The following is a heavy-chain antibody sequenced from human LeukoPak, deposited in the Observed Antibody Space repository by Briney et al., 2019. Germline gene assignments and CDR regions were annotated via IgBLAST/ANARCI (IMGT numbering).Heavy chain of an antibody. CDR2: IYYSGST. Sequence: SETLSLTCTVSGGSISSSSYYWGWIRQPPGKGLEWIGSIYYSGSTYYNPSLKSRVTVSVDTSKNQFSLKLSSVTAADTAVYYCARKEDKEFDYWGQGTLVTVSS. CDR3: ARKEDKEFDY. CDR1: GGSISSSSYY. D-gene: IGHD2-15*01. J-gene: IGHJ4*02. V-gene: IGHV4-39*01.